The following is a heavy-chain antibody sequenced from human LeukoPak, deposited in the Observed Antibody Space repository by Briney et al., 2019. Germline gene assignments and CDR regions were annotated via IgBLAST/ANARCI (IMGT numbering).Heavy chain of an antibody. CDR2: IKQDGSEK. V-gene: IGHV3-7*01. D-gene: IGHD1-26*01. CDR1: GFTFRTYW. J-gene: IGHJ4*02. CDR3: ARGRLGANDY. Sequence: PGGSLRLSCAASGFTFRTYWMSWVRQAPGKGLEWVANIKQDGSEKYYVDSVKGRFTISRDNAKNSLYLPMNSLRVEDTAVYYCARGRLGANDYWGQGTLVTVSS.